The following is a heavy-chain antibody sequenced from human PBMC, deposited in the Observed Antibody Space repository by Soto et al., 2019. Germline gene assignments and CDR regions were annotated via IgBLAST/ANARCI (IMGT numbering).Heavy chain of an antibody. CDR2: IYYSGST. V-gene: IGHV4-31*03. Sequence: QVQLQESGPGLVKPSQTLSLTCTVSGGSISSGGYYWSWIRQHPGKGLEWIGYIYYSGSTYYNPSLTSRVTISVDTSKNQFSLKRSSVTAADTAVYYCARDLGIAPPPFGEWGNAANWFDPWGQGTLVTVSS. D-gene: IGHD3-10*01. CDR1: GGSISSGGYY. CDR3: ARDLGIAPPPFGEWGNAANWFDP. J-gene: IGHJ5*02.